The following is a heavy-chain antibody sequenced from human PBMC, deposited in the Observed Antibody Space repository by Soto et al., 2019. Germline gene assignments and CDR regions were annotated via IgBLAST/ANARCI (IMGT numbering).Heavy chain of an antibody. CDR2: LYDVDGS. Sequence: VQLVESGGGLIQPGESLRLSCAAFGLTISGKKYVAWVRQAPGKGLEWVSALYDVDGSFYADSVTGRFTTSSDSSKTSVYLHMNDLRPDDTAVYYCATWHEREHAFDVWGQGTTVTISS. CDR3: ATWHEREHAFDV. V-gene: IGHV3-53*01. CDR1: GLTISGKKY. J-gene: IGHJ3*01. D-gene: IGHD1-1*01.